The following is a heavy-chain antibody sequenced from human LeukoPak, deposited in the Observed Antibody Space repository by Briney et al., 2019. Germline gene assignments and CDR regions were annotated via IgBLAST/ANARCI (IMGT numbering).Heavy chain of an antibody. V-gene: IGHV3-23*01. CDR1: GFTFSSYA. D-gene: IGHD3-22*01. J-gene: IGHJ4*02. CDR3: ASHEREYYYDSRGYLGY. Sequence: GGSLRLSCAASGFTFSSYAMSWVRQAPGKGLEWVSAISGSGGSTYYADSVKGRFTISRDNSKNTLYLQMNSLRAEDTAVYYCASHEREYYYDSRGYLGYWGQGTLVTVSS. CDR2: ISGSGGST.